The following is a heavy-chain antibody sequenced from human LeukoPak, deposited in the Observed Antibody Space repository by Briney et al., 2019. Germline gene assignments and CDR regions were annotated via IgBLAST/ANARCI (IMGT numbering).Heavy chain of an antibody. Sequence: MAGGSLRLSCAASGFTFSSYSLNWVRQAPGKGLEWVSSISSSSSYIYYADSVKGRFTISRDNAKNSLYLQMNSLRAEDTAVYYCARNPGYCSSTSCYSSGVFDYWGQGTLVTVSS. J-gene: IGHJ4*02. D-gene: IGHD2-2*01. CDR2: ISSSSSYI. CDR3: ARNPGYCSSTSCYSSGVFDY. V-gene: IGHV3-21*01. CDR1: GFTFSSYS.